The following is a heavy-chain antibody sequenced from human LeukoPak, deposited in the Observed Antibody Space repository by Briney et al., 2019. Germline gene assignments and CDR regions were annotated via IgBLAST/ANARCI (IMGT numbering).Heavy chain of an antibody. Sequence: ASVKVSCKASGYTFTSYGISWVRQAPGQGLEWMGWISAYNGNTNYAQKLQGRVTMTTDTSTSTAYMELRSQRSDDTAVYYCARDGSYSSYRYYYYYMDVWGKGTTVTVSS. V-gene: IGHV1-18*01. CDR1: GYTFTSYG. J-gene: IGHJ6*03. D-gene: IGHD4-11*01. CDR3: ARDGSYSSYRYYYYYMDV. CDR2: ISAYNGNT.